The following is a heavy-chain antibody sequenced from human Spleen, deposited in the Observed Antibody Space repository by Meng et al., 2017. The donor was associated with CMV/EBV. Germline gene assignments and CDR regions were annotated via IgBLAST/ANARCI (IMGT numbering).Heavy chain of an antibody. CDR3: ARGLPYYYDSSGYYFDY. J-gene: IGHJ4*02. V-gene: IGHV3-7*01. CDR2: IKQDGSEK. D-gene: IGHD3-22*01. CDR1: AFTFSSYS. Sequence: GESLKISCAASAFTFSSYSMNWVRQAPGKGLEWVANIKQDGSEKYYVDSVKGRFTISRDNAKNSLYLQMNSLRAEDTAVYYCARGLPYYYDSSGYYFDYWGQGTLVTVSS.